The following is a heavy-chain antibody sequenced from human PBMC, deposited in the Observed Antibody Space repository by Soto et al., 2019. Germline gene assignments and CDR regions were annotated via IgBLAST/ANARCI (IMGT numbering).Heavy chain of an antibody. J-gene: IGHJ4*02. D-gene: IGHD5-18*01. CDR3: AKEGGYSYGFHDY. Sequence: EVQLLESGGGLVQPGGSLRLSCAASGFTFSSYAMSWVRQAPGKGLEWVSAISRSGGSTYYADSVKGRFTISRDNSKNMLYLQMNSLRAEDTAVYYCAKEGGYSYGFHDYWGQGTLVTVSS. CDR1: GFTFSSYA. V-gene: IGHV3-23*01. CDR2: ISRSGGST.